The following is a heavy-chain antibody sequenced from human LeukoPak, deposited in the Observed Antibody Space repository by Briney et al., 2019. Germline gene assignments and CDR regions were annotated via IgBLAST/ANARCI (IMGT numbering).Heavy chain of an antibody. J-gene: IGHJ3*02. CDR1: GGSFSGYY. CDR3: ARGPITKREGAFDI. D-gene: IGHD3-10*01. CDR2: INHSGST. V-gene: IGHV4-34*01. Sequence: SETLSLTCAVYGGSFSGYYWSWIRQPPGKGLEWIGEINHSGSTNYNPSLKSRVTISVDTSKNQFSLKLSSVTAADTAVYYCARGPITKREGAFDIWGQGTMVTVSS.